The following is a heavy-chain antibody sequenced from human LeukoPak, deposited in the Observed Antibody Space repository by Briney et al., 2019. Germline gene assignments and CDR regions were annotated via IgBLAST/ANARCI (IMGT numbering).Heavy chain of an antibody. Sequence: GASVTVSCKASGYTFTSYDINWVRQATGQGLEWMGWMNPNRGNKGYAQKFQGRGTITRNTSISTAYMELSSLRSEDTAVYYCARGGHCSSTSCYRSEFDPWGQGTLVTVSS. J-gene: IGHJ5*02. D-gene: IGHD2-2*01. CDR1: GYTFTSYD. CDR2: MNPNRGNK. V-gene: IGHV1-8*03. CDR3: ARGGHCSSTSCYRSEFDP.